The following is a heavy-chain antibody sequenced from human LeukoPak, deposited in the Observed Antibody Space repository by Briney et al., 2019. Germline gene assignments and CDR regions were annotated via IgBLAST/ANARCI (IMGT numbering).Heavy chain of an antibody. J-gene: IGHJ6*03. D-gene: IGHD4-17*01. CDR1: GFTFGDYA. CDR2: IRSKAYGGTT. CDR3: TRRGTVTGYYYYYMDV. V-gene: IGHV3-49*03. Sequence: GGSLRLSCTASGFTFGDYAMSWFRQAPGKGQEWVGFIRSKAYGGTTEYAASVKGRFTISRDDSKSIAYLQMNSLKTEDTAVYYCTRRGTVTGYYYYYMDVWGKGTTVTVSS.